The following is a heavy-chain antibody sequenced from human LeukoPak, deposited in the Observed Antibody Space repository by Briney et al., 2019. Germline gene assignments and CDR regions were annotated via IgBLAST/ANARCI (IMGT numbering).Heavy chain of an antibody. Sequence: GGSLRLSCAASGFTFDDYAMHWVRQAPGKGLEWVSGISWNGGSIGYADSVKGRFTISRDNAKNSLYLQMNSLRAEDTALYYCAKDDNSSGWYPSWGQGTLVTVSS. CDR3: AKDDNSSGWYPS. CDR1: GFTFDDYA. CDR2: ISWNGGSI. J-gene: IGHJ4*02. D-gene: IGHD6-19*01. V-gene: IGHV3-9*01.